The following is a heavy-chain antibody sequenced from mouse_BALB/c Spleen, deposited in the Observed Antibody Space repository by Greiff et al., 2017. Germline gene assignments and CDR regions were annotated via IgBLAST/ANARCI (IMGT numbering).Heavy chain of an antibody. Sequence: VQLVESGPQLVRPGASVKISCKASGYSFTSYWMHWVKQRPGQGLEWIGMIDPSDSETRLNQKFKDKATLTVDKSSSTAYMQLSSPTSEDSAVYYCARPLYGHYFDYWGQGTTLTVSS. CDR2: IDPSDSET. V-gene: IGHV1S126*01. J-gene: IGHJ2*01. CDR1: GYSFTSYW. CDR3: ARPLYGHYFDY. D-gene: IGHD1-2*01.